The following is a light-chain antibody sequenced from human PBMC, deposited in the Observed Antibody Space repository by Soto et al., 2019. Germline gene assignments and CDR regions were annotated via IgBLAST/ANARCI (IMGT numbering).Light chain of an antibody. J-gene: IGKJ5*01. Sequence: DIQMTQSPSSLSASVGDRVTITCRASQGIRNLLVWYQQKPEKAPKSLIYGTSNLESGVPSRFSGSGSATDYTLTISSLQPEDFATYYCQQYDSYPITFGQGRRLEI. CDR2: GTS. V-gene: IGKV1D-16*01. CDR1: QGIRNL. CDR3: QQYDSYPIT.